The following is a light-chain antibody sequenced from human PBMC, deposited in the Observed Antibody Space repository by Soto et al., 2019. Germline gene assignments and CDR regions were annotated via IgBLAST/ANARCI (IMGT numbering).Light chain of an antibody. CDR2: LGS. Sequence: DIVMTQSPLSXPVTPGEPASISCRSSQSLLHSNGYNYLDWYLQKPGQSPQLLIYLGSNRSSGVPDRFSGSGSGTDFTLKISRVEAEDVGLYYCMQALQTPWTLGQGTKVDTK. V-gene: IGKV2-28*01. CDR3: MQALQTPWT. CDR1: QSLLHSNGYNY. J-gene: IGKJ1*01.